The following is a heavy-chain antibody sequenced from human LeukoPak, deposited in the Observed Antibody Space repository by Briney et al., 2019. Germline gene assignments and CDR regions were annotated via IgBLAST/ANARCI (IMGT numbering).Heavy chain of an antibody. Sequence: SQTLSLTCTVSGGSISSGGYYWSWIRQHPGKGLEWIGETYHSGNTNYNPSLKSRVTISVDKSKNQFSLNLRSVTAADTAIYYCARVSPWFDPWGQGILVTVSS. V-gene: IGHV4-31*03. CDR2: TYHSGNT. CDR1: GGSISSGGYY. CDR3: ARVSPWFDP. J-gene: IGHJ5*02.